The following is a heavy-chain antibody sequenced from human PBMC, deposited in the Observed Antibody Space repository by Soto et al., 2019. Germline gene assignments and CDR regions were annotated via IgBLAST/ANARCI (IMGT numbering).Heavy chain of an antibody. CDR1: GGTFNSYT. CDR2: IIPILGIA. Sequence: GASVKVSCKASGGTFNSYTISWARQAPGQGLEWMGRIIPILGIANYAQKFQGRVTITADKSTSTAYMELSSLRSEDTAVYYCARALSPGIAVAGTGMWFDPWGQGTLVNVSS. D-gene: IGHD6-19*01. V-gene: IGHV1-69*02. CDR3: ARALSPGIAVAGTGMWFDP. J-gene: IGHJ5*02.